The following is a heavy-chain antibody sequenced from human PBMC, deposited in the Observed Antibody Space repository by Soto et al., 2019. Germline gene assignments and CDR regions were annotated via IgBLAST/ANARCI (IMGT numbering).Heavy chain of an antibody. Sequence: GGSLILSCAASGFPFSSYGMHWVRQAPGKGLEWVAVISYDGSNKYYADSVKGRFTISRDNSKNTLYLQMNSLRAEDTAVYYCAKVGSSLPFDYWGQGTLVTVSS. J-gene: IGHJ4*02. V-gene: IGHV3-30*18. CDR3: AKVGSSLPFDY. CDR2: ISYDGSNK. D-gene: IGHD6-13*01. CDR1: GFPFSSYG.